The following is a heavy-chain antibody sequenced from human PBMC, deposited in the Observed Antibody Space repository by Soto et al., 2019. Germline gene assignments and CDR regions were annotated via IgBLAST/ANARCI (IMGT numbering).Heavy chain of an antibody. J-gene: IGHJ4*02. Sequence: GESLKISCKGSGYNFAVYCIAWVLQMPWKGLELMGIIYPSDSDTRYRPSFQGQVTISADKSISSAYLQWSSLRASDTAMYYCARGGVSTRTFDYWGQGPPVTVSS. D-gene: IGHD3-3*01. CDR2: IYPSDSDT. CDR1: GYNFAVYC. CDR3: ARGGVSTRTFDY. V-gene: IGHV5-51*01.